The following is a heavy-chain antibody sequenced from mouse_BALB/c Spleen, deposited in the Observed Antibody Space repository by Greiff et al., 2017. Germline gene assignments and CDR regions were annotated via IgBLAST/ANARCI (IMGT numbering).Heavy chain of an antibody. J-gene: IGHJ3*01. CDR1: GYTFTSYW. CDR2: INPSTGYT. D-gene: IGHD4-1*01. V-gene: IGHV1-7*01. Sequence: QVQLKQSGAELAKPGASVKMSCKASGYTFTSYWMHWVKQRPGQGLEWIGYINPSTGYTEYNQKFKDKATLTADKSSSTAYMQLSSLTSEDSAVYYCANPWRWGFAYWGQGTLVTVSA. CDR3: ANPWRWGFAY.